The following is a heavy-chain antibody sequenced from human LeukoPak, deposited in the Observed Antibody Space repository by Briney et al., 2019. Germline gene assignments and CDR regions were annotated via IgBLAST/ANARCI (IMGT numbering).Heavy chain of an antibody. CDR1: RFTFDDYA. CDR3: ARDLLGWELHYFDY. CDR2: IYSDNT. V-gene: IGHV3-NL1*01. J-gene: IGHJ4*02. D-gene: IGHD1-26*01. Sequence: GGSLRLSCAASRFTFDDYAMHWVRQAPGKGLEWVSFIYSDNTHYSDSVKGRFTISRDNSKNTLYLQMNSLRAEDTAVYYCARDLLGWELHYFDYWGQGTLVTVSS.